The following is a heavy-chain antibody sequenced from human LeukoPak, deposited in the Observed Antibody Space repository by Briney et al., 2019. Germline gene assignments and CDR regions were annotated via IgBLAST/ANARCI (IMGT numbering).Heavy chain of an antibody. Sequence: PGGSLRLSCAASGFTLSDYWMNWVRQAPGKGLEWVANIKQDGSEEYYVHSVKGRFTISRDNAKYSLHLQMDSLRADDTAVYSCARGGLGSWTFDSWGQGTLVTVSS. CDR2: IKQDGSEE. CDR3: ARGGLGSWTFDS. V-gene: IGHV3-7*01. J-gene: IGHJ4*02. CDR1: GFTLSDYW. D-gene: IGHD3-10*01.